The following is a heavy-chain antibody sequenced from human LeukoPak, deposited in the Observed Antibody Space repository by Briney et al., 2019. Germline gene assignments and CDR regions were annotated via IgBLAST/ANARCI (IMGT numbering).Heavy chain of an antibody. CDR2: VYYSGST. CDR3: ARRPDGTSHFDY. J-gene: IGHJ4*02. V-gene: IGHV4-59*08. CDR1: GGSIRSYF. Sequence: SETLSLTCTVSGGSIRSYFWSWIRQPPGKGLEWIGYVYYSGSTNYNPSLKSRVTISVDTSKKQFSLKLSSVTAANTAVYYCARRPDGTSHFDYWGQGTLVTVSS. D-gene: IGHD6-6*01.